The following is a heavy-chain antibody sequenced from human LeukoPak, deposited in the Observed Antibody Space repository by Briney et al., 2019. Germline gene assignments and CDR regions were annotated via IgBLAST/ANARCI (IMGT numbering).Heavy chain of an antibody. D-gene: IGHD3-10*01. J-gene: IGHJ3*02. CDR3: AKSNGYGLVDI. CDR1: GGSFSNYY. CDR2: INHIGST. V-gene: IGHV4-34*01. Sequence: SETLSLTCAVYGGSFSNYYWSWIRQPPGKGLEWIGEINHIGSTKYNPSLKSRVTMSVDTSRNQFSLKLNSVTAADTAVYYCAKSNGYGLVDIWGQGTMVTVSS.